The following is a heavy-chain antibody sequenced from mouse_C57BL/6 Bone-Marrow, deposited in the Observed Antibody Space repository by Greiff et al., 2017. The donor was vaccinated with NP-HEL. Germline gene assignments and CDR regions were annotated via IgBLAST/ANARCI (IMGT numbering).Heavy chain of an antibody. CDR2: IWGGDDK. D-gene: IGHD2-1*01. J-gene: IGHJ3*01. CDR1: GFSLSTFGMG. V-gene: IGHV8-8*01. CDR3: ARVGGIYYGNYEAWFAD. Sequence: QVTLKESGPGILQPSQTLSLTCSFSGFSLSTFGMGVGWIRQPSGKGLEWLAHIWGGDDKYYNPALKSRPTISKDTSKNQVFLMIANVYTADTVTYCCARVGGIYYGNYEAWFADWGQGTLVTVSA.